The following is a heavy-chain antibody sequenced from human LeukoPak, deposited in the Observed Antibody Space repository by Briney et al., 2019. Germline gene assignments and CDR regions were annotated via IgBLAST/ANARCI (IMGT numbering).Heavy chain of an antibody. J-gene: IGHJ4*02. CDR2: ISTYNGNT. CDR3: ARDYYGSGSYPYFDY. CDR1: GYTFTSNG. V-gene: IGHV1-18*01. D-gene: IGHD3-10*01. Sequence: VASVKVSCKASGYTFTSNGIIWVRQAPGQGLEWMAWISTYNGNTNYAQKLQGRVTMTTDTSTSTAYMELRSLTSDDTAVYYCARDYYGSGSYPYFDYWGQGTLVTVSS.